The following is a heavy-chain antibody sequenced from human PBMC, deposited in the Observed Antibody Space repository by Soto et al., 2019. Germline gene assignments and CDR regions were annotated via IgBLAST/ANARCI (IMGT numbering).Heavy chain of an antibody. D-gene: IGHD4-17*01. CDR1: GGTFRDYA. V-gene: IGHV1-69*01. CDR3: ARRDYDGNADYWYFDL. Sequence: QVQLVQSGAEVKKPGSSVKVSCNASGGTFRDYAISWVRQAPGQGLEWMGGIIPLFDIANYAQKFQGRVTFTADESTSTAYMELCSLRSEVTAVYFCARRDYDGNADYWYFDLWGRGTLVTVSS. CDR2: IIPLFDIA. J-gene: IGHJ2*01.